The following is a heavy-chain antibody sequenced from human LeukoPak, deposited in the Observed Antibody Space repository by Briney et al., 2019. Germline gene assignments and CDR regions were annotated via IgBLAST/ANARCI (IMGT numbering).Heavy chain of an antibody. V-gene: IGHV3-21*01. J-gene: IGHJ5*02. Sequence: GGSLRLSCAASGFTFSSYSMNWVRQAPGKGLEWVSSISSSSSYIYYADSVKGRFTISRDNAKNSLYLQMNSLGAEDTAVYYCARDRSKGGENWFDPWGQGTLVTVSS. CDR1: GFTFSSYS. CDR2: ISSSSSYI. CDR3: ARDRSKGGENWFDP.